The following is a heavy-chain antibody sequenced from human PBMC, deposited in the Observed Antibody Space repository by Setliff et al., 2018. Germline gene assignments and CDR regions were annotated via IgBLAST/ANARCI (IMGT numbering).Heavy chain of an antibody. CDR2: IYSNENT. J-gene: IGHJ4*02. D-gene: IGHD3-10*01. CDR1: GGSVNDYY. Sequence: SETLSLTCPVSGGSVNDYYWSWIRQPARKGLEWIGRIYSNENTNYNPSLKSRVTISVDTSKNQFSLKLSSVAAADAALYYCAASRAYTGAVEEWFLPKTFDFWGQGSPVTVSS. V-gene: IGHV4-4*07. CDR3: AASRAYTGAVEEWFLPKTFDF.